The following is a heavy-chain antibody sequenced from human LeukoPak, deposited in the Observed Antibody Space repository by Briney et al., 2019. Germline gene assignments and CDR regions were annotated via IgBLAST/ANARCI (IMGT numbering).Heavy chain of an antibody. V-gene: IGHV3-23*01. CDR2: IGTSGFNT. CDR1: RFTFESYA. D-gene: IGHD6-19*01. Sequence: PGGSLRLSCAASRFTFESYAMSWVRQAPGKGLEWVSSIGTSGFNTYYADSVKGRSTISRDNSRDTLYLHMNSLRAEDTAVYYCAKGSGVAAYAFEIWGQGTMVTVSS. J-gene: IGHJ3*02. CDR3: AKGSGVAAYAFEI.